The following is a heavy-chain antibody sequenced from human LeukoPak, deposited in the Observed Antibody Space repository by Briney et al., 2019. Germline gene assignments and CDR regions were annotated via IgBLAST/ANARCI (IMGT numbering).Heavy chain of an antibody. CDR2: INCNGGST. CDR1: GFPFYDYG. J-gene: IGHJ4*02. V-gene: IGHV3-20*04. CDR3: TRARSTGYYFADY. Sequence: PGGSLTHPCAASGFPFYDYGMSWVGQAPGKGLEWVSGINCNGGSTDYADSVKSRFTISRDNAKNSLYLQMNRLRAENAALYCWTRARSTGYYFADYWGQGTLVTVSS. D-gene: IGHD3-9*01.